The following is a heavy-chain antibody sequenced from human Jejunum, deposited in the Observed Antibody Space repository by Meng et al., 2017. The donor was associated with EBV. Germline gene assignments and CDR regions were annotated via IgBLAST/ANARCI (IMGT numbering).Heavy chain of an antibody. CDR2: IIPVFGTA. V-gene: IGHV1-69*06. D-gene: IGHD2-21*01. J-gene: IGHJ4*02. CDR3: ARLFCGDDCFSTYYFDS. CDR1: GDHISSHG. Sequence: QGELVQSGAEVDEPVPSVKLAVNASGDHISSHGVGWVRLAPGQGPEWLGGIIPVFGTANYQLRFQDRVTITADKSTNTGYMELGGLRSDDTAVYYCARLFCGDDCFSTYYFDSWGQGTLVTVSS.